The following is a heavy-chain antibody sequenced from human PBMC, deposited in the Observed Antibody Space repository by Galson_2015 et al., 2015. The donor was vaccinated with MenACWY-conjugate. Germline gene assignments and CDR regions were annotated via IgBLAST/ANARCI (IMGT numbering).Heavy chain of an antibody. V-gene: IGHV3-74*01. CDR3: ARDPERGDGYVLDY. Sequence: SLRLSCAASGFTFSSYWMYWVRQAPGKGLVWVAHINRDDSTINYAESVRGRLTISRDNAKNMLYLQMNSLRVEDTAVYYCARDPERGDGYVLDYWGQGTLVTVSS. CDR1: GFTFSSYW. J-gene: IGHJ4*02. D-gene: IGHD5-24*01. CDR2: INRDDSTI.